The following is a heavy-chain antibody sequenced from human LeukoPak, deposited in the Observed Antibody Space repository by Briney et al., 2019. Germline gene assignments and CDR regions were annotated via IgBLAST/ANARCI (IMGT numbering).Heavy chain of an antibody. D-gene: IGHD3-22*01. V-gene: IGHV1-58*02. CDR1: GFTFTSSA. Sequence: ASVKVSCKASGFTFTSSAMQWVRQARGQRLEWIGWIVVGSGNTNYAQKFQERVTITRDMSTSTAYMELSSLRSEDTAVYYCAADSYYYDSSGYYHDFDYWGQGTLVTVPS. CDR2: IVVGSGNT. J-gene: IGHJ4*02. CDR3: AADSYYYDSSGYYHDFDY.